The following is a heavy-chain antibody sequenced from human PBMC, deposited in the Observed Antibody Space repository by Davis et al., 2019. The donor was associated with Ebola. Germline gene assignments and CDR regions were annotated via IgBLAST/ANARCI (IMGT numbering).Heavy chain of an antibody. J-gene: IGHJ4*02. CDR3: TRSGGDPDY. Sequence: GESLKISCAASGFTFSGSAMHWVRQASGKGLAWVGRIRSKANSYATAYAASVKGRFTISRDDSKNTAYLQMNSLKTEDTAVYYCTRSGGDPDYWGQGTLVTVSS. D-gene: IGHD2-21*02. CDR2: IRSKANSYAT. V-gene: IGHV3-73*01. CDR1: GFTFSGSA.